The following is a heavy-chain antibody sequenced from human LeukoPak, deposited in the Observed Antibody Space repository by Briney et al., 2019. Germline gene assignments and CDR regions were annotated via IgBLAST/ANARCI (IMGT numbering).Heavy chain of an antibody. Sequence: ASVKVSCKXSGYTFTGYYMHWVRQPPGQGLEWMGRINLNSGGTNYAQKFQGGVTMTRDTSISTAYMELSGLRSDDTAVYYCAREVHGSSSGGVLSYFDYWGQGTLVTVSS. D-gene: IGHD6-6*01. CDR2: INLNSGGT. J-gene: IGHJ4*02. V-gene: IGHV1-2*06. CDR3: AREVHGSSSGGVLSYFDY. CDR1: GYTFTGYY.